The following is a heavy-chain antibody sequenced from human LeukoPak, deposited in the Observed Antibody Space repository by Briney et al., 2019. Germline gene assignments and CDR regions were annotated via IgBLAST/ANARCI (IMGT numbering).Heavy chain of an antibody. CDR1: GGTFSSYA. D-gene: IGHD4-17*01. Sequence: SVKVSCKASGGTFSSYAISWVRQAPGQGLEWMGRIIPIFGTANYAQKFQGRVTITTDESTNTAYMELSSLRSEDTAVYYCARDLVGPTVTTSAAFDIWGQGTMVTVSS. V-gene: IGHV1-69*05. CDR3: ARDLVGPTVTTSAAFDI. J-gene: IGHJ3*02. CDR2: IIPIFGTA.